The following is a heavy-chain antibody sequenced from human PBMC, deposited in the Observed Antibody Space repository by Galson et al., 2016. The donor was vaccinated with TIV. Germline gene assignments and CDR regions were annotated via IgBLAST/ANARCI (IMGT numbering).Heavy chain of an antibody. D-gene: IGHD4-11*01. CDR1: GLTFSSYW. CDR2: ISSRSSYT. V-gene: IGHV3-21*01. CDR3: AKDIAYGDTSNFDAFDI. Sequence: SLRLSCAASGLTFSSYWMTWVRQAPGKGLEWVSSISSRSSYTHYADSVKGRVTISRDNAKNSLYLQMSSLRVEDMALYYCAKDIAYGDTSNFDAFDIWGQGTMVTVSS. J-gene: IGHJ3*02.